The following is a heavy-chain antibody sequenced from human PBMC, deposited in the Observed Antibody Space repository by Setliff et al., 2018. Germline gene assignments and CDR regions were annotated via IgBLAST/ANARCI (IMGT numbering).Heavy chain of an antibody. D-gene: IGHD3-3*01. J-gene: IGHJ4*02. CDR1: GGSISSSSYY. CDR2: IYYSGST. CDR3: ARRSTYYNFWSGYWDY. Sequence: KTSETLSLTCTVSGGSISSSSYYWGWIRQPPGKGLEWIGSIYYSGSTYYNPSLKSRVTVSVDTSKNQFSLKLSSVTAADTAVYYCARRSTYYNFWSGYWDYWGQGTLVTVS. V-gene: IGHV4-39*07.